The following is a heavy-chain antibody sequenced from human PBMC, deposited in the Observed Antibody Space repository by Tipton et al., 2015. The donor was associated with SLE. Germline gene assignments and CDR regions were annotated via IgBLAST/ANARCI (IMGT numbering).Heavy chain of an antibody. CDR2: INHSGST. CDR1: GGSFSGYY. V-gene: IGHV4-34*01. J-gene: IGHJ5*02. Sequence: TLSLTCAVYGGSFSGYYWSWIRQPPGKGLEWIGEINHSGSTNYNPSLKSRVTISVDTSKNQFSLKLSSVTAADTAVYYCARDLRGYDVNWFDPWGQGTLVTVSS. D-gene: IGHD5-12*01. CDR3: ARDLRGYDVNWFDP.